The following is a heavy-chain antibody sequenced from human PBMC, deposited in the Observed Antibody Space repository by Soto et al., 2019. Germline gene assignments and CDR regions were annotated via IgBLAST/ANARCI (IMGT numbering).Heavy chain of an antibody. CDR3: ARGPWELPSGYFDY. J-gene: IGHJ4*02. Sequence: QVQLQQWGAGLLKPSETLSLTCAVYGGSFSGYYWSWIRQPPGKGLEWIGEINHSGSTNYNPSLKSRVTISVDTSKNQFSLRLSSVTAADTAVYYCARGPWELPSGYFDYWGQGTLVTVSS. V-gene: IGHV4-34*01. CDR1: GGSFSGYY. CDR2: INHSGST. D-gene: IGHD1-26*01.